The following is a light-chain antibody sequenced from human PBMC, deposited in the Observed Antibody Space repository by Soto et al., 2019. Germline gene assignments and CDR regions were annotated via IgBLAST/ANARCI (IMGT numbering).Light chain of an antibody. Sequence: DIQMTQSPSALSESVGDRVTITCRASQTISTYLNWYQQKPGKAPKLLIYAASTLQSGVPSRFSGSGSGTDFTLTISSLQPEDFATYYCQQSLGIPYTFGQGTRLEIK. J-gene: IGKJ2*01. CDR1: QTISTY. CDR2: AAS. V-gene: IGKV1-39*01. CDR3: QQSLGIPYT.